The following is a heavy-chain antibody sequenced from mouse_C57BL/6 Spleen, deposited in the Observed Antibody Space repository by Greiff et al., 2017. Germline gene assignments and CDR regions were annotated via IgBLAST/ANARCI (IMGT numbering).Heavy chain of an antibody. CDR3: TRPFYYGDAY. J-gene: IGHJ3*01. V-gene: IGHV1-5*01. Sequence: EVPLQQSGTVLARPGASVKMSCKTSGYTFTSYWMHWVKQRPGQGLEWIGAIYPGNSDTSYNQKFKGKAKLTAVTSASTAYMELSSLTNEDSAVYYCTRPFYYGDAYWGQGTLVTVSA. CDR2: IYPGNSDT. D-gene: IGHD2-13*01. CDR1: GYTFTSYW.